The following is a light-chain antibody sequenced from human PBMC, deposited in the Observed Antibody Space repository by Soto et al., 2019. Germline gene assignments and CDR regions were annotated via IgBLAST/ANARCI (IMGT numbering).Light chain of an antibody. CDR3: AAWDASLSACV. CDR2: YNN. V-gene: IGLV1-47*02. Sequence: QSVLTQPHSASGTAGQVVTISCSGGDSNIGSNSVYWYQHLPRMAPKLLIYYNNQRPSGVPDRFSGSRSGTSASLAIVGLRSEDEAVYYCAAWDASLSACVFGNGTKLTVL. CDR1: DSNIGSNS. J-gene: IGLJ1*01.